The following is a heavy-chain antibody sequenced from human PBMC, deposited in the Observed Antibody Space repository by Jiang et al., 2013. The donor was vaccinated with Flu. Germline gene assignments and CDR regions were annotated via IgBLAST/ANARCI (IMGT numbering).Heavy chain of an antibody. D-gene: IGHD5-18*01. CDR3: ARDSDTAMVSTLRNYYHGLAV. Sequence: GAEVKKPGASVKVSCKASGYTFTRYSMHWVRQAPGQRLEWMGWINAGNGITKYAQKFQGRVAITRDTSATTAYMEVSRLTTEDTAVYFCARDSDTAMVSTLRNYYHGLAVWGQGTTVTVSS. CDR2: INAGNGIT. J-gene: IGHJ6*02. V-gene: IGHV1-3*01. CDR1: GYTFTRYS.